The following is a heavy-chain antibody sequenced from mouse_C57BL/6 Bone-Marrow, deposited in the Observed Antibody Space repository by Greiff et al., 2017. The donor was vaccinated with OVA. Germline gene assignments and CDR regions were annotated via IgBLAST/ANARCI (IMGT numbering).Heavy chain of an antibody. CDR1: GYTFTDYN. Sequence: VQLQQSGPELVKPGASVKIPCKASGYTFTDYNMDWVKQSHGKSLEWIGDINPNNGGTIYNQKFKGKATLTVDKSSSTAYMELRSLTSEDTAVYYCARRQTYYGSSLYAIDYWGQGTSVTVSS. D-gene: IGHD1-1*01. CDR2: INPNNGGT. CDR3: ARRQTYYGSSLYAIDY. V-gene: IGHV1-18*01. J-gene: IGHJ4*01.